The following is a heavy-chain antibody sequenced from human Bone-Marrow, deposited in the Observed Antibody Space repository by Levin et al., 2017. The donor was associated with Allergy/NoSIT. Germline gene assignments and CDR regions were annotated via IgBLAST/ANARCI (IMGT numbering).Heavy chain of an antibody. CDR2: ISGSGGST. CDR1: GFTFSSYA. J-gene: IGHJ4*02. CDR3: AKETAVAGYLFDY. D-gene: IGHD6-19*01. Sequence: GGSLRLSCAASGFTFSSYAMSWVRQAPGKGPEWVSTISGSGGSTYYAHSLKGRFTISRDNSKNTLYLQKNSLRVEDTAVYYCAKETAVAGYLFDYWGQGTLVTVSS. V-gene: IGHV3-23*01.